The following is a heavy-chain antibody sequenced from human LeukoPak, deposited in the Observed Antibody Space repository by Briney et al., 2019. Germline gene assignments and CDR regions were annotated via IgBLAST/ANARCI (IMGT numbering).Heavy chain of an antibody. J-gene: IGHJ4*02. D-gene: IGHD1-26*01. CDR2: ISSSSSYI. V-gene: IGHV3-21*04. CDR3: ARDKIVGATVLDY. CDR1: GFTFSSYS. Sequence: GGSLRLSCAASGFTFSSYSMNWVRQAPGKGLEWVSSISSSSSYIYYADSVKGRFTISRDNAKNSLYLQMNSLRAEDTAVYYCARDKIVGATVLDYWGQGSLVTVSS.